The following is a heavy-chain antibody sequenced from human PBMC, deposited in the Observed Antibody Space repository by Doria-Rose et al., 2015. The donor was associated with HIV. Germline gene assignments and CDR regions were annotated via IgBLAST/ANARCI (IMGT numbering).Heavy chain of an antibody. CDR3: ARIKSSRWYHKYYFDF. V-gene: IGHV2-26*01. CDR2: IFSDDER. D-gene: IGHD6-13*01. Sequence: QVTLKESDPVLVKPTETLTLTCTVSGVSLSSPGMGVSWIRQPPGKALEWLGDIFSDDERSYTTSLKSRLTISRGTSKSQVVLTMTDMDPVDTATYYCARIKSSRWYHKYYFDFWGQGTLVIVSA. CDR1: GVSLSSPGMG. J-gene: IGHJ4*02.